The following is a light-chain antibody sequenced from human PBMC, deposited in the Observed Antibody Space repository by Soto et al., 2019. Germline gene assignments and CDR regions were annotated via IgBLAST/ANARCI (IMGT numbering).Light chain of an antibody. CDR3: CSYAGSSPYV. V-gene: IGLV2-23*01. CDR1: SSDVGSYNL. CDR2: EGS. J-gene: IGLJ1*01. Sequence: QSVLIQPPSVSGSPGQSITISCTGTSSDVGSYNLVSWYQQHPGKAPKLMIYEGSKRPSGVSNRFSGSKSGNTASLTISGLQAEDEADYYCCSYAGSSPYVFGTGTKVTVL.